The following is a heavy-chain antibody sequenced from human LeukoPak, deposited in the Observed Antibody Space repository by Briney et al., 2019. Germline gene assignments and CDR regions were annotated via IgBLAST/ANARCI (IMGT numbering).Heavy chain of an antibody. J-gene: IGHJ6*04. CDR1: GFPFNRYS. V-gene: IGHV3-21*01. CDR3: ARARDCSSTSCYDYYYYYGMDV. Sequence: GGSLRLSCAASGFPFNRYSMNCVRQATGKGLEWVSSISSSSSYIYYADSVKGRFTISRDNAENSLYLQMNSLRGEDMAVYYCARARDCSSTSCYDYYYYYGMDVWGKGTTVTVSS. CDR2: ISSSSSYI. D-gene: IGHD2-2*01.